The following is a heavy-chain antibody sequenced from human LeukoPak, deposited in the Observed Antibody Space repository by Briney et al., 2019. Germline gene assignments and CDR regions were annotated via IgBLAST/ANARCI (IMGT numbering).Heavy chain of an antibody. V-gene: IGHV3-64*01. CDR3: ARGGAAAGTRGNDF. Sequence: GGSLRLSCAASGFTFSSYGMHWVRQTPGKGLEYVSAINGNGGSTYYANSVKGRFTIPRDNSKNTLYLQMGSLRAEDMAVYYCARGGAAAGTRGNDFWGQGTLVTVSP. CDR2: INGNGGST. CDR1: GFTFSSYG. D-gene: IGHD6-13*01. J-gene: IGHJ4*02.